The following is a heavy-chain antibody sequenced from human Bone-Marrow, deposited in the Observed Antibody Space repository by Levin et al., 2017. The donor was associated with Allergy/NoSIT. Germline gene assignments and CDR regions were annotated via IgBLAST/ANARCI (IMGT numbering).Heavy chain of an antibody. D-gene: IGHD3-10*01. V-gene: IGHV4-59*01. CDR1: GGSISSYY. Sequence: SCTVSGGSISSYYWSWIRQPPGKGLEWIGYIYYSGSTNYNPSLKSRVTISVDTSKNQFSLKLSSVTAADTAVYYCARSALWFGESSGAYYMDVWGKGTTVTVSS. CDR3: ARSALWFGESSGAYYMDV. J-gene: IGHJ6*03. CDR2: IYYSGST.